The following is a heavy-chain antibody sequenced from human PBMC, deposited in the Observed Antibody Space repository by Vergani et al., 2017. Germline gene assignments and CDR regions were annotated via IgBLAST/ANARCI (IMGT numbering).Heavy chain of an antibody. Sequence: QVQLQQWGAGLLKPSETLSLTCAVYVGSFSGYYWSWIRQPPGKGLEWIGEINHSGSTNYNPSLKSRVTISVDTSKNQFSLKLSSVTAADTAVYYCASLVFIVVVVADYWGQGTLVTVSS. CDR2: INHSGST. V-gene: IGHV4-34*01. J-gene: IGHJ4*02. CDR3: ASLVFIVVVVADY. D-gene: IGHD2-15*01. CDR1: VGSFSGYY.